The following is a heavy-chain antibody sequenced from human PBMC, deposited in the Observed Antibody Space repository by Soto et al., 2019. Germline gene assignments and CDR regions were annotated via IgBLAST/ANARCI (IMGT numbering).Heavy chain of an antibody. CDR3: ARDASYYSLWSGYYPSRNGMDV. J-gene: IGHJ6*02. CDR1: GFMFGSHG. D-gene: IGHD3-3*01. V-gene: IGHV3-30*03. Sequence: GGSLRLSCTASGFMFGSHGMHWVRQAPGKGLEWVAFVSDEGSKKSYGDSVKGRFTISRDNSRNTVYLQMNSLRADDTAVYYCARDASYYSLWSGYYPSRNGMDVWGQGTTVTVSS. CDR2: VSDEGSKK.